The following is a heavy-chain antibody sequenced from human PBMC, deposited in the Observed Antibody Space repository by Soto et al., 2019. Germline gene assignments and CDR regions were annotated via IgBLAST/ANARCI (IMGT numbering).Heavy chain of an antibody. D-gene: IGHD3-22*01. CDR2: IYYSGST. V-gene: IGHV4-31*02. CDR3: ARDRVKGYYYDSSGYYPDNGMDV. CDR1: GGSISSGGYY. J-gene: IGHJ6*02. Sequence: SETLSLTCTVSGGSISSGGYYWSWIRQHPGKGQEWIGYIYYSGSTYYNPSLKSRVTISVDTSKNQFSLKLSSVTAADTAVYYCARDRVKGYYYDSSGYYPDNGMDVWGQGTTVT.